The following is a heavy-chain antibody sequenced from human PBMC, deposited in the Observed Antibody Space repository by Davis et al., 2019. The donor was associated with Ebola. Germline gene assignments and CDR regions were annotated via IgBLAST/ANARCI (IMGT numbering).Heavy chain of an antibody. CDR3: ARVRGYYYYGMDV. CDR2: IYYTGST. Sequence: LRLSCAVYGGSFSGYYWSWIRQPPGKGLEWIGYIYYTGSTYYNPSLKSRLTISVDTSKNQFSLKLSSVTAADTAVYYCARVRGYYYYGMDVWGQGTTVTVSS. D-gene: IGHD3-16*01. J-gene: IGHJ6*02. CDR1: GGSFSGYY. V-gene: IGHV4-30-4*01.